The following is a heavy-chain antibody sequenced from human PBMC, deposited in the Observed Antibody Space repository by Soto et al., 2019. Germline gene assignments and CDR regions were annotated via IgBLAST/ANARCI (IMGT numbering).Heavy chain of an antibody. CDR2: IYYSGST. Sequence: QVQLQESGPGLVKPSQTLSLTCTVSGGSISSGGYYWSWIRQHPGKGLEWIGYIYYSGSTYYNPSLKSRVTISVDTSKNQFSLKLSSVTAADTAVYYCARGKDDYVWGSYRLGWFDPWGQGTLVTVSP. V-gene: IGHV4-31*03. J-gene: IGHJ5*02. CDR1: GGSISSGGYY. CDR3: ARGKDDYVWGSYRLGWFDP. D-gene: IGHD3-16*02.